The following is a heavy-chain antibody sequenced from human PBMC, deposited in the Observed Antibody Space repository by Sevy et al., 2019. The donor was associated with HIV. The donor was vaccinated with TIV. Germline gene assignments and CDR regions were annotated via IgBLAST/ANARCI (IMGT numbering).Heavy chain of an antibody. J-gene: IGHJ4*02. Sequence: LSLTCAASGFTFSNYWMSWVRQAPGKGLEWVANIKQDGSEKYYVDSVKGRFTISRDNAKNSLYLQMNSLVAEDTAVYYCARPYRTDPFYYSGSGGYYYPSYFDYWGQGTLVTVSS. CDR1: GFTFSNYW. CDR2: IKQDGSEK. D-gene: IGHD3-22*01. V-gene: IGHV3-7*01. CDR3: ARPYRTDPFYYSGSGGYYYPSYFDY.